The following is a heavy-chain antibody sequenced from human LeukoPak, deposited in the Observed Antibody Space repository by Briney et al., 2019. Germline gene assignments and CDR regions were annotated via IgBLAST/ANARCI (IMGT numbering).Heavy chain of an antibody. CDR1: GGSISSYY. V-gene: IGHV4-4*07. CDR2: IYTSGST. J-gene: IGHJ3*02. Sequence: SETLSLTCTVSGGSISSYYWSWIRQPAGKGLEWIGRIYTSGSTNYNPSLKSRVTMSVDTSKNQFSLKLSSVTAADTAVYYCAGDKFPEWDYYDSSGYHDAFDIWGQGTMVTVSS. D-gene: IGHD3-22*01. CDR3: AGDKFPEWDYYDSSGYHDAFDI.